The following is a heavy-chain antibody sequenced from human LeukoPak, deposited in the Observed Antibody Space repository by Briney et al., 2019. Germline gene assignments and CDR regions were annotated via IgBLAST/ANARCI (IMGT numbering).Heavy chain of an antibody. D-gene: IGHD3-10*01. CDR2: TNPNSGNT. V-gene: IGHV1-8*01. CDR3: ARDRGRGGAFDI. J-gene: IGHJ3*02. Sequence: ASVKVSCKASGYTFTRYDINWVGQATGQGLEWMGWTNPNSGNTGDAQKFQGRDTTTRNTSISTAYMELSSLRSGDAAVYYCARDRGRGGAFDIWGQGTMVTVSS. CDR1: GYTFTRYD.